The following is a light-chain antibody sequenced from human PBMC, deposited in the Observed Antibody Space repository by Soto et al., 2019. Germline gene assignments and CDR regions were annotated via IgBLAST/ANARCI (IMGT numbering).Light chain of an antibody. CDR3: QQYHNWPPLT. Sequence: EIVMTQSPATLSVSPGERATLSCRASQSVSSNLAWYQQKPGQPPRLLIYGASTRATGIPARFSGSGSGTEFPLTISSLHSEDFAVYYCQQYHNWPPLTFGGGTKVAIK. CDR2: GAS. J-gene: IGKJ4*01. CDR1: QSVSSN. V-gene: IGKV3-15*01.